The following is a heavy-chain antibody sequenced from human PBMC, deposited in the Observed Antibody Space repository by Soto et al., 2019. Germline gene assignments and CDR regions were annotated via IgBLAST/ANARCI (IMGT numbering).Heavy chain of an antibody. J-gene: IGHJ3*02. CDR2: ISGSGSST. CDR3: ARVGYSSSWADAFDI. Sequence: PGGSLRLSCAASGFTFSSYAMSWVRQAPGKGLEWVSAISGSGSSTYYADSVKGRFTISRDNAKNTLYLQMNSLRAEDTAVYYCARVGYSSSWADAFDIWGQGTMVTVSS. V-gene: IGHV3-23*01. CDR1: GFTFSSYA. D-gene: IGHD6-13*01.